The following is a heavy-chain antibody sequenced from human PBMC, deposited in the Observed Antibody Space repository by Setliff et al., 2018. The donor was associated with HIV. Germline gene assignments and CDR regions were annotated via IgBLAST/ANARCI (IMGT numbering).Heavy chain of an antibody. CDR1: GFTFSTYS. D-gene: IGHD2-2*01. CDR3: AREDQLLSGNYYYHGMDV. CDR2: ISSSSTI. Sequence: PGGSLRLSCAASGFTFSTYSMNWVRQAPGKGLEWVSYISSSSTIYYADSVKGRFTISRDNAKNSLYLQMNSLRAEDTAVYYCAREDQLLSGNYYYHGMDVWGQGTTVTVSS. J-gene: IGHJ6*02. V-gene: IGHV3-48*01.